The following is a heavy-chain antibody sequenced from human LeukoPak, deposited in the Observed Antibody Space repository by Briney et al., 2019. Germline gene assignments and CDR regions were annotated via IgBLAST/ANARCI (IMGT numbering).Heavy chain of an antibody. V-gene: IGHV4-34*01. J-gene: IGHJ3*02. D-gene: IGHD3-10*01. CDR1: GGSFSGYY. Sequence: SETLSLTCAVYGGSFSGYYWSWIRQPPGKGLEWIGEINHSGSTNYNPSLKSRVTISVDTSKNQFSLKLSSVTAADTAVYYCARGVWFGAPVDAFDIWGQGTMVTVSS. CDR3: ARGVWFGAPVDAFDI. CDR2: INHSGST.